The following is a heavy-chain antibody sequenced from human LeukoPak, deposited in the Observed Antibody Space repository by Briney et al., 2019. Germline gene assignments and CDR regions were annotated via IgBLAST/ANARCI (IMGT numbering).Heavy chain of an antibody. Sequence: GASVMVTSKASGYTFTIYGISWVRQAPGQGLEWMGWISTYNGNTHYAQKLQGRVTMTTDTSTNTGYMELSSLRSDDTAVYYCAREYGSGSYTGIDYWGQGTLVTGSS. J-gene: IGHJ4*02. V-gene: IGHV1-18*01. CDR1: GYTFTIYG. CDR3: AREYGSGSYTGIDY. D-gene: IGHD3-10*01. CDR2: ISTYNGNT.